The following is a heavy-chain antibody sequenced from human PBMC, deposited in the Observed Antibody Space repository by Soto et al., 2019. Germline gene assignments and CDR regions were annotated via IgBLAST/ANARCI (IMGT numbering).Heavy chain of an antibody. CDR1: GYTFSSYA. CDR3: ARTGPPVDY. CDR2: IITYNGNT. Sequence: QVQLVQSGAEGKKPGASVKVSCKASGYTFSSYAISWVRQAPGQGLEWMGWIITYNGNTNYAQKRQGRVTMTTDTSTTTAYMDLRSLRSDDTAVYYCARTGPPVDYWGQGTLVTVSS. V-gene: IGHV1-18*01. J-gene: IGHJ4*02.